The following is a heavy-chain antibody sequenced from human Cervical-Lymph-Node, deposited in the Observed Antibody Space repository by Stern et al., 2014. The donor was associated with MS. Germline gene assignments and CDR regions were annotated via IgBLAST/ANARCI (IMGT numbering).Heavy chain of an antibody. D-gene: IGHD3-22*01. CDR2: IKQDGSEK. Sequence: EVQLVESGGGLVQPGGSLRLSCAASGFSFSDYWMSWVRQAPGKGLEWVANIKQDGSEKYYVDSVKGRFTISRDNAKNSLYRQMHSLRAEDTAVYFCARKAGAMTVLVFHSDYWGQGTLVTVSS. CDR3: ARKAGAMTVLVFHSDY. V-gene: IGHV3-7*01. CDR1: GFSFSDYW. J-gene: IGHJ4*02.